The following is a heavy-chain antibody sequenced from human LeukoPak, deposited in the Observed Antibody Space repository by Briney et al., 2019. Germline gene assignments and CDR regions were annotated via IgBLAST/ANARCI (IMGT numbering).Heavy chain of an antibody. J-gene: IGHJ4*02. Sequence: GGSLRLSCATSGFTFNTYAMSWVRQAPGKGLEWVSGISTSGSATYYADSVKGRFTISRDNSKNTVFLQMNSLRAEDTAVYYCAKVGCFSTSCHEDYWGQGTLVTVSS. CDR1: GFTFNTYA. CDR3: AKVGCFSTSCHEDY. V-gene: IGHV3-23*01. CDR2: ISTSGSAT. D-gene: IGHD2-2*01.